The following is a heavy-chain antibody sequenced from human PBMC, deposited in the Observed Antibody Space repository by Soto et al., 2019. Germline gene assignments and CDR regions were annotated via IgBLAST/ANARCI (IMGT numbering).Heavy chain of an antibody. CDR3: AKARGSSTPAPGSY. D-gene: IGHD2-2*01. Sequence: GGSLRLSCAASGFTFSSCAMYWVRQAPGKGLEWLSALSGSGGSTYYADSVKGRFTISRDNSKNTLYLQMDILRAEDTAVYYCAKARGSSTPAPGSYWGQGTLVTVSS. J-gene: IGHJ1*01. CDR2: LSGSGGST. CDR1: GFTFSSCA. V-gene: IGHV3-23*01.